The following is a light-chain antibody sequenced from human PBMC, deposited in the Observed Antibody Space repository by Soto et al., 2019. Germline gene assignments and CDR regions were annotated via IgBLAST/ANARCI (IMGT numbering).Light chain of an antibody. J-gene: IGKJ1*01. CDR2: ATS. Sequence: EIVLTQSLGTLSLSPGETATLSCRASQTVDSRYLAWYQQKRGQAPTLLIYATSSRATGVPDRFSGGGSGPDFTLTIRRLEPEDFAVYYCQQYDSTVWTFGQGTKVDIK. V-gene: IGKV3-20*01. CDR3: QQYDSTVWT. CDR1: QTVDSRY.